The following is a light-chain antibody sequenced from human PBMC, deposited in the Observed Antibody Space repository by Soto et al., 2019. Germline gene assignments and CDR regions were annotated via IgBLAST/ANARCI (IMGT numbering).Light chain of an antibody. CDR2: EVS. CDR3: SSYTSSSTLVV. CDR1: SSDVGGYNY. J-gene: IGLJ2*01. V-gene: IGLV2-14*01. Sequence: QCALTQPASVYGSPGQSITISCTRTSSDVGGYNYVSWYQQYPGKAPKLMIYEVSNRPSGVSNRFSGSKSGNTASLTISGLQAEDEADYYCSSYTSSSTLVVFGGGTKLTV.